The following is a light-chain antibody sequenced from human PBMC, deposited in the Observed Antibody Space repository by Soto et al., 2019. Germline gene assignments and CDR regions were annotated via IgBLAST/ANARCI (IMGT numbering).Light chain of an antibody. Sequence: DIQLTQTPSFLSASVGDRVTITCRASQGISSYLAWYQQKPGKAPKLLIYAASTLQSGVPARFNGSGSGTEFTITLSSLQPEDCATDYFQQRNSYLWKFVQGTKGES. CDR2: AAS. J-gene: IGKJ1*01. CDR3: QQRNSYLWK. V-gene: IGKV1-9*01. CDR1: QGISSY.